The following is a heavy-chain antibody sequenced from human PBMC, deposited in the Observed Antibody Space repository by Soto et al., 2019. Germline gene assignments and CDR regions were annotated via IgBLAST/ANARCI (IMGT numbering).Heavy chain of an antibody. J-gene: IGHJ3*02. Sequence: SCEAPGYSITSYGMSWLRQAHEKGLEWMGWISAYNGNTNYAQKLQGRVAMTTDTSTSTAYMELRSLRSDDTAVYYCARDRNYYGSGSPTSYDAFDIWGQATMVTVSS. V-gene: IGHV1-18*04. CDR3: ARDRNYYGSGSPTSYDAFDI. CDR1: GYSITSYG. CDR2: ISAYNGNT. D-gene: IGHD3-10*01.